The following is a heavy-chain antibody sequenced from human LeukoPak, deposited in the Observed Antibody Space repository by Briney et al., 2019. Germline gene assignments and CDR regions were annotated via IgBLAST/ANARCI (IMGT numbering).Heavy chain of an antibody. CDR2: INPNSGGT. CDR3: ARGDYGDKVLLLA. J-gene: IGHJ5*02. V-gene: IGHV1-2*02. Sequence: GASVKVSCEASGYTFTGYYMHWVRQAPGQGLEWMGWINPNSGGTNYAQKFQGRVTMTRDTSISTAYMELSRLRSDDTAAYYCARGDYGDKVLLLAWGQGTLVTVSS. D-gene: IGHD4-17*01. CDR1: GYTFTGYY.